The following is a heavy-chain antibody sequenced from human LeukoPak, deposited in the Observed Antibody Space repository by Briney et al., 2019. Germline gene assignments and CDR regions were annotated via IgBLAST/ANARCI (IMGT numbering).Heavy chain of an antibody. J-gene: IGHJ4*02. CDR1: GASISSYY. D-gene: IGHD3-10*01. Sequence: SETLSLTCTVSGASISSYYWSWIRQSPGKGLEWIGYIYYTGSTNYNPSLKSRVTMSLDTSKNQFSLKLRSVTASDTAVYYCARHWTSGDEYGSGSYSFDCWGQGTLVTVSS. CDR3: ARHWTSGDEYGSGSYSFDC. CDR2: IYYTGST. V-gene: IGHV4-59*08.